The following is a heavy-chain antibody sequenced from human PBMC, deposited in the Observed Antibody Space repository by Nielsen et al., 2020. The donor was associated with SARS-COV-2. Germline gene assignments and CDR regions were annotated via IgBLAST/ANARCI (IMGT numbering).Heavy chain of an antibody. Sequence: GGSLRLSCAAYGFTFSNYGMHWVRQAPGKGLEWVAAISYDGSNIYYSDSVKGRFTISRDSSRNTLNLHMNSLRAEDTAVYHCAKAGVMITFGGDVDYFESWGQGTLVTVS. CDR3: AKAGVMITFGGDVDYFES. J-gene: IGHJ4*02. CDR1: GFTFSNYG. CDR2: ISYDGSNI. D-gene: IGHD3-16*01. V-gene: IGHV3-30*18.